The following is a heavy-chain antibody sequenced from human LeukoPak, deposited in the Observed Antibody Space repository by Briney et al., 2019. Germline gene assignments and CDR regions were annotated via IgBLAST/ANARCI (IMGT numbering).Heavy chain of an antibody. Sequence: GGSLRLSCAASGFTFSSYGMLWVRQAPGKGLEWVAVISYDGSNKYYADSVKGRFTISRDNSKNTLYLQMNSLRAEDTAVYYCANSANLDYWGQGTLVTVSS. CDR2: ISYDGSNK. D-gene: IGHD4/OR15-4a*01. J-gene: IGHJ4*02. V-gene: IGHV3-30*18. CDR3: ANSANLDY. CDR1: GFTFSSYG.